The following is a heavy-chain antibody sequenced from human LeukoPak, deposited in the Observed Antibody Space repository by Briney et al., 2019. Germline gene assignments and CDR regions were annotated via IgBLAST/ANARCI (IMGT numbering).Heavy chain of an antibody. Sequence: GGSLRLSCAASGFTVSSNYMSWVRQAPGKGLEWVSVIYSGGSTYYADSVKGRFTISRDNSKNTLYLQMNSLRAEDTAVYYCARGRELLENEGAFDIWGQGTMVTASS. V-gene: IGHV3-53*01. CDR2: IYSGGST. D-gene: IGHD1-26*01. CDR3: ARGRELLENEGAFDI. CDR1: GFTVSSNY. J-gene: IGHJ3*02.